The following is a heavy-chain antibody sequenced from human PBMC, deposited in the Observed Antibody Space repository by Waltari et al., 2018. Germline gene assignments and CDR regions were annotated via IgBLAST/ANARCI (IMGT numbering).Heavy chain of an antibody. CDR2: IKEDGSEK. J-gene: IGHJ4*02. D-gene: IGHD3-22*01. CDR3: ARYYYDFLYYFDY. V-gene: IGHV3-7*01. Sequence: EVQLVESGGGLVQPGGSLRLSCAASGFPFSTFRMGWVRQAPGKGLEWVANIKEDGSEKYYVDSVKGRLTISRDNAKNSLYLQMNSLRGEDTAVYYCARYYYDFLYYFDYWGQGALVTVSS. CDR1: GFPFSTFR.